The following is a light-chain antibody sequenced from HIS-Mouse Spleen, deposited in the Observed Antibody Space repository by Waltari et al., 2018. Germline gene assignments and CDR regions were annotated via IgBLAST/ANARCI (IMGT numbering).Light chain of an antibody. CDR1: SSDVGCYNL. CDR3: CSYAGSSTLV. J-gene: IGLJ2*01. Sequence: QSALTPPASVSGSPGQSITISCTGTSSDVGCYNLVSWYQQHPGKAPKLMIYAGSKRPSGVSNRFSGSKSGNTASLTISGLQAEDEADYYCCSYAGSSTLVFGGGTKLTVL. V-gene: IGLV2-23*01. CDR2: AGS.